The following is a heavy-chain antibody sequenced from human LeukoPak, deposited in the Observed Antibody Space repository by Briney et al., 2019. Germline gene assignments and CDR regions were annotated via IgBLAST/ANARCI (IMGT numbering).Heavy chain of an antibody. CDR1: GYSFTSYW. D-gene: IGHD2-2*01. CDR3: ARHLGYCSSTSCYSNWFDP. Sequence: GESLKISCQVSGYSFTSYWIGWVRQMPGKGLEWMGIIYPGDSDTRYSPSFQGQVTISADKSISTAYLQWSSLKASDTAMYCCARHLGYCSSTSCYSNWFDPWGQGTLVTVSS. CDR2: IYPGDSDT. V-gene: IGHV5-51*01. J-gene: IGHJ5*02.